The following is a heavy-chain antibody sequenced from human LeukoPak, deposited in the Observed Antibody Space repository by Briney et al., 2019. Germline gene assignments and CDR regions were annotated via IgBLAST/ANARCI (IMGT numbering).Heavy chain of an antibody. CDR2: IKYDESNK. CDR1: GPTFTTYG. V-gene: IGHV3-30*02. J-gene: IGHJ3*02. D-gene: IGHD1/OR15-1a*01. Sequence: GRSLRPSCAVYGPTFTTYGTHWVRHAPGKGLEWVAFIKYDESNKFYADSVKGRVSISRDNSKNTLYLQMNRLRAEDTAVYYCTSEQQAMRTAFDIWGQGTMVTVSS. CDR3: TSEQQAMRTAFDI.